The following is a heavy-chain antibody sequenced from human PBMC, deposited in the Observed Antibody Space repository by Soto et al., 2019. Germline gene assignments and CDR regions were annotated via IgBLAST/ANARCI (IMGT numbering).Heavy chain of an antibody. Sequence: SETLSLTCTVSGGSISSYYWSWIRQPPGKGLEWICFFYYSGSTNYNPSLKSRVTISVDTSKNQFSLKLSSVTAADTAVYYCASHSYYYGSGSYQNYYMDVWGKGTTVTVSS. V-gene: IGHV4-59*08. CDR3: ASHSYYYGSGSYQNYYMDV. CDR1: GGSISSYY. CDR2: FYYSGST. D-gene: IGHD3-10*01. J-gene: IGHJ6*03.